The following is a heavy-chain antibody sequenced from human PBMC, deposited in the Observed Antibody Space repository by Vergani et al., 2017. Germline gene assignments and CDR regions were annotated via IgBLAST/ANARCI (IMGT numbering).Heavy chain of an antibody. J-gene: IGHJ6*02. Sequence: EVQLVQSGAEVKKPGATMKISCKVSGYTFTDHYMHWVKQAPGKGLEWMGLVDPEDGETIYAEKFKCRVTIAADTSTDTAHLELSSLRSEDTAVYYCATPQTVTTGGMEVWGRGTTVIVSS. V-gene: IGHV1-69-2*01. CDR3: ATPQTVTTGGMEV. CDR2: VDPEDGET. CDR1: GYTFTDHY. D-gene: IGHD4-17*01.